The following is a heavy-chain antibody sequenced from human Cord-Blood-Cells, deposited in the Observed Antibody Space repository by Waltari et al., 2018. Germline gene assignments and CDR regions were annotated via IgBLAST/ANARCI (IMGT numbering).Heavy chain of an antibody. D-gene: IGHD3-16*01. CDR2: INAGNGNT. Sequence: QVQLVQSGAEVKKPGASVKVSCKASGYTFTSYAMHWVRQAPGQRLEWMGWINAGNGNTKYSQKFQGRVTITRDTSASTAYMELSSLRSEDTAVYYCARDGGRIPYYFDYWGQGTLVTVSS. CDR1: GYTFTSYA. V-gene: IGHV1-3*01. CDR3: ARDGGRIPYYFDY. J-gene: IGHJ4*02.